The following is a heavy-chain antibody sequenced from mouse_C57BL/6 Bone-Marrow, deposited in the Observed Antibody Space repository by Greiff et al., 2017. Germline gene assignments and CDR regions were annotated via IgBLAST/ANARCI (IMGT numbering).Heavy chain of an antibody. CDR3: ARNNPYYYGSSAY. J-gene: IGHJ3*01. Sequence: VQLQQSGPGLVAPSQSLSITCTVSGFSLTSYAISWVRQPPGICLEWLGVIWTGGGTNYNAALKSRLSISKDNSKSQVFLKMNSLQTDDTARYYCARNNPYYYGSSAYWGQGTLVTVSA. CDR2: IWTGGGT. V-gene: IGHV2-9-1*01. CDR1: GFSLTSYA. D-gene: IGHD1-1*01.